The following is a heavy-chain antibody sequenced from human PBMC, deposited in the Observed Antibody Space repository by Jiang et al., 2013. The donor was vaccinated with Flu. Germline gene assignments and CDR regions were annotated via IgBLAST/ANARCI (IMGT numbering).Heavy chain of an antibody. CDR3: ARVRDMITFGGVTPSTDY. CDR2: ISAYNGNT. V-gene: IGHV1-18*01. D-gene: IGHD3-16*01. J-gene: IGHJ4*02. Sequence: SGAEVKKPGASVKVSCKASGYTFTSYGISWVRQAPGQGLEWMGWISAYNGNTNYAQKLQGRVTMTTDTSTSTAYMELRSLRSDDTAVYYCARVRDMITFGGVTPSTDYWGQGTLVTVSS. CDR1: GYTFTSYG.